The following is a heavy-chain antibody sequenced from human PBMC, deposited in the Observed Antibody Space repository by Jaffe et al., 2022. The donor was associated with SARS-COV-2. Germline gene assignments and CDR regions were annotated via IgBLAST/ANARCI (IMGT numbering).Heavy chain of an antibody. V-gene: IGHV4-61*02. CDR2: IYTSGST. J-gene: IGHJ6*02. Sequence: QVRLQESGPGLMKPSQTLSLTCTVSGDSISSGTYYWSWIRQPAGKGLEWIGRIYTSGSTNYNPSLKSRVTISLDTSKNQFSLKLTSVTAADTAVYYCARVGSATRYNSGWLTYYHVMDVWGQGTTVTVSS. CDR1: GDSISSGTYY. CDR3: ARVGSATRYNSGWLTYYHVMDV. D-gene: IGHD5-12*01.